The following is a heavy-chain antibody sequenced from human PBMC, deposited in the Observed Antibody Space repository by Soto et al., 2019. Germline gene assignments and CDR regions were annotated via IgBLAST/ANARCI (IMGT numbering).Heavy chain of an antibody. J-gene: IGHJ4*02. CDR2: INHSGST. Sequence: QVQLQQWGAGLLKPSETLSLTCAVYGGSFSGYYWSWIRQPPGKGLEWIGEINHSGSTNYNPSLNSRVTISVDTSKNQFSLKLSSVTAEDTAVYYCARGGGGSYLDYWGQGTLVTVSS. D-gene: IGHD1-26*01. CDR1: GGSFSGYY. V-gene: IGHV4-34*01. CDR3: ARGGGGSYLDY.